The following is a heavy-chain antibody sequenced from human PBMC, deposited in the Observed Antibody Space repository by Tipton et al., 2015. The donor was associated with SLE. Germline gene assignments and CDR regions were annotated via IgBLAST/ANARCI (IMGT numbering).Heavy chain of an antibody. V-gene: IGHV4-34*01. J-gene: IGHJ6*02. CDR2: INHSGST. D-gene: IGHD3-3*01. CDR3: ATLYDFWSAYYTGSSYDMDV. Sequence: TLSLTCAVHGGSFSTYYWSWIRQPPGKGLEWIGEINHSGSTNYNSSLKSRVTIPVDTSKKQFSLKLNSVTAADMAVYYCATLYDFWSAYYTGSSYDMDVWGQGTTVTVSS. CDR1: GGSFSTYY.